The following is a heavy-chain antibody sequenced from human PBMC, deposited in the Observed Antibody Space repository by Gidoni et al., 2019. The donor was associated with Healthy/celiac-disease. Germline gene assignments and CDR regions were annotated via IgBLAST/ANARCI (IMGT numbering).Heavy chain of an antibody. CDR3: ARGLTDGDYAGDYYYYYMDV. D-gene: IGHD4-17*01. CDR2: IYTSGST. Sequence: QVQLQESGPGLVKPSETLSLTCTVSGGSISSYYWSWIRPPAGKGLEWIGRIYTSGSTNYNPPLKSRVTMSVDTSKNQFSLKLSSVTAADTAVYYCARGLTDGDYAGDYYYYYMDVWGKGTTVTVSS. CDR1: GGSISSYY. J-gene: IGHJ6*03. V-gene: IGHV4-4*07.